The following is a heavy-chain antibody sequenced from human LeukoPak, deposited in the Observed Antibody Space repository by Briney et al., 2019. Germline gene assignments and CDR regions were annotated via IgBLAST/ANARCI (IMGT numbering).Heavy chain of an antibody. CDR2: INPSGGST. Sequence: GASVKVSCKASGYTFTSYYMHWVRQAPGQGLDWMGIINPSGGSTSYAQKFQGRVTMTRDMSTSTVYMELSSLRSEDTAVYYCARDGIAARANWYFDLWGRGTLVTVSS. J-gene: IGHJ2*01. V-gene: IGHV1-46*01. CDR3: ARDGIAARANWYFDL. D-gene: IGHD6-6*01. CDR1: GYTFTSYY.